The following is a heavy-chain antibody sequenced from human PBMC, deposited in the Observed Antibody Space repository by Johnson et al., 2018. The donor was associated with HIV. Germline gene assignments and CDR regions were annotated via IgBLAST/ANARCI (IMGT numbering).Heavy chain of an antibody. CDR3: AKKLGVLTVPWAFDI. Sequence: QEQLVESGGGLVKPGGSLRLSCAASGFTFKDYYMNWIRQAPGKGLEWISYISGSGFDTFYADSVKGRFTISRDNSKNTLYLQMNSLRAEDTAVYYCAKKLGVLTVPWAFDIWGQGTMVTVSS. CDR2: ISGSGFDT. D-gene: IGHD3-10*01. V-gene: IGHV3-11*06. J-gene: IGHJ3*02. CDR1: GFTFKDYY.